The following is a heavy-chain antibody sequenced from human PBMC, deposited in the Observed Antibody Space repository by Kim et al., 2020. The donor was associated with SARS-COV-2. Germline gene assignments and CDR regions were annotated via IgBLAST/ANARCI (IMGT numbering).Heavy chain of an antibody. CDR3: ARDAYGTLDH. Sequence: NKYNADALEGRFTVSRENSKDTLYLQMNSLRADDTAVYYCARDAYGTLDHWGQGTLVTVSS. V-gene: IGHV3-33*01. J-gene: IGHJ4*02. CDR2: NK. D-gene: IGHD4-17*01.